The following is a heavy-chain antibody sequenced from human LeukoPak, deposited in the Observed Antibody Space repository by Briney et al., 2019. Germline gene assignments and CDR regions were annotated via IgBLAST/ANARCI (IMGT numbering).Heavy chain of an antibody. CDR1: GYTFTNYG. J-gene: IGHJ4*02. CDR2: ISAYNGNT. V-gene: IGHV1-18*04. CDR3: ARETGSYKGNYFDY. Sequence: ASVKVSCKASGYTFTNYGISWVRQAPGQGLEWMGWISAYNGNTNYAQKLQGRVTMTTDTSTSTAYMEVRSLRSDDRAVYYCARETGSYKGNYFDYWGQGTLVTVSS. D-gene: IGHD3-9*01.